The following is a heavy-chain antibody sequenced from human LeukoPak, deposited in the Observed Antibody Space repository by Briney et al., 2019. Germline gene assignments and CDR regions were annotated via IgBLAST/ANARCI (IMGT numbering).Heavy chain of an antibody. D-gene: IGHD2-2*01. CDR2: INHSGST. V-gene: IGHV4-34*01. CDR1: GGSFSGYY. CDR3: ARKDIVVVPAAPDGYMDV. J-gene: IGHJ6*03. Sequence: SETLSLTCAVYGGSFSGYYWSWIRQPPGKGLEWIGEINHSGSTNYNPSPKSRVTISVDTSKNQFSLKLSSVTAADTAVYYCARKDIVVVPAAPDGYMDVWGKGTTVTVSS.